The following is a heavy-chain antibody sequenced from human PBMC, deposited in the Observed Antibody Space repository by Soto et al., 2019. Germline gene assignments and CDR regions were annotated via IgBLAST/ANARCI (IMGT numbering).Heavy chain of an antibody. D-gene: IGHD2-2*01. CDR3: ARDLAVVVPAAAQDADYYCMDV. J-gene: IGHJ6*02. CDR1: GGTFSSYA. Sequence: QVQLVQSGAEVKKPGSSVKVSCKASGGTFSSYAISWVRQAPGQGLEWMGGIIPIFGTANYARKFQGRVTTTADESTSKANLALGSLRSEAAAVYYCARDLAVVVPAAAQDADYYCMDVCGQGTTVTVSS. V-gene: IGHV1-69*01. CDR2: IIPIFGTA.